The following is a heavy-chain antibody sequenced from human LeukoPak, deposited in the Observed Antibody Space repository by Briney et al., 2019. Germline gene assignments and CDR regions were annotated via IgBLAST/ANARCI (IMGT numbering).Heavy chain of an antibody. CDR2: IYTSGST. CDR1: GGSISSYY. Sequence: PSETLSLTCTVSGGSISSYYWSWIRQPAGKGLEWIGRIYTSGSTNYNPSLKSRVTMSVDTSKNQFSLKLSSVTAADTAVYYCARYIVVVPVRAYYGMDVWGQGTTVTVSS. J-gene: IGHJ6*02. CDR3: ARYIVVVPVRAYYGMDV. V-gene: IGHV4-4*07. D-gene: IGHD2-2*01.